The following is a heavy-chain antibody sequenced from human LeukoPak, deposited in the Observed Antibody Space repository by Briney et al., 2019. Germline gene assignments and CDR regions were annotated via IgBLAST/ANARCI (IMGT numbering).Heavy chain of an antibody. CDR1: GFTFSSYW. D-gene: IGHD3-22*01. Sequence: PGGSLRLSCAASGFTFSSYWMHWVRQAPGKGLVWVPRINSDGSSTSYADSVKGRFTISRDNAKNTLYLQMNSLRAEDTAVYYCARDTWDYYDSSGYDYWGQGTLVTVSS. V-gene: IGHV3-74*01. CDR3: ARDTWDYYDSSGYDY. CDR2: INSDGSST. J-gene: IGHJ4*02.